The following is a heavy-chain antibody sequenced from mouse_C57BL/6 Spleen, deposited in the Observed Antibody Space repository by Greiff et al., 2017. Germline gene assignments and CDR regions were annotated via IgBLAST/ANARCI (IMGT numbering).Heavy chain of an antibody. J-gene: IGHJ1*03. Sequence: QVQLKQPGAELVRPGSSVKLSCKASGYTFTSYWMDWVKQRPGQGLEWIGNIYPSDSETHYNQKFKDKATLTVDKSSSTAYMQLSSLTSEDSAVYYGARSNGDRRGYFDVWGTGTTVTVSS. CDR1: GYTFTSYW. CDR3: ARSNGDRRGYFDV. CDR2: IYPSDSET. V-gene: IGHV1-61*01.